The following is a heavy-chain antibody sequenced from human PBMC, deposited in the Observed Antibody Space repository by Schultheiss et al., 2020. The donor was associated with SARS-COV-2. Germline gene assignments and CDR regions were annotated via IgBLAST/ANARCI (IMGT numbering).Heavy chain of an antibody. V-gene: IGHV4-59*12. CDR2: IYYSGST. CDR1: GGSISSYY. Sequence: SETLSLTCTVSGGSISSYYWSWIRQPPGKGLEWIGYIYYSGSTNYNPSLKSRVTISVDTSKNQFSLKLSSVTAADTAVYYCARLITRYSGSYYYYYGMDVWGQGTTVTVSS. D-gene: IGHD1-26*01. J-gene: IGHJ6*02. CDR3: ARLITRYSGSYYYYYGMDV.